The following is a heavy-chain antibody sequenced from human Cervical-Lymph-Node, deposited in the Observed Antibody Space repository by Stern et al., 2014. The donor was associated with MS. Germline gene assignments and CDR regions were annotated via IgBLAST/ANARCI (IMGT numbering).Heavy chain of an antibody. V-gene: IGHV3-7*01. CDR2: IRQDGSEK. CDR3: ARDYPPDCSSASCPSPVDY. CDR1: GFTFRDYQ. D-gene: IGHD2-2*01. J-gene: IGHJ4*01. Sequence: EVQLLESGGGLVQPGGSLRLSCAASGFTFRDYQMSWVRQAPGKGLELGANIRQDGSEKNYVASVKGRFTISRDNADNSLFLQMSSLRGEDTGVYYCARDYPPDCSSASCPSPVDYWGHGTLVTVSS.